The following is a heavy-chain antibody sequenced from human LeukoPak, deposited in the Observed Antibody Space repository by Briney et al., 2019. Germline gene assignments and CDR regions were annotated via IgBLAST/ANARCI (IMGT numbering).Heavy chain of an antibody. CDR3: AKHPRWELPYYYYYMDV. J-gene: IGHJ6*03. V-gene: IGHV3-23*01. Sequence: GGSLRLSCAASGSGFTFSSYAMSWVRQAPGKGLEWVSAISGSGGNTYYADSVKGRFTISRDNSKNTLYLQMNSLRAEDTAVYYCAKHPRWELPYYYYYMDVWGKGTTVTVSS. D-gene: IGHD1-26*01. CDR2: ISGSGGNT. CDR1: GSGFTFSSYA.